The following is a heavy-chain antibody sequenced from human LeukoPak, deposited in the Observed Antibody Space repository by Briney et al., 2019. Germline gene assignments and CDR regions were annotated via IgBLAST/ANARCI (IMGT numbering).Heavy chain of an antibody. Sequence: GGSLRLSCAASGFTFSGYAMSWVRQAPGKGLEWVSAISGSGGSTYYADSVKGRFTISRDNSKNTLYLQMNSLRAEDTAVYYCAKGRYCSSTSCYYKPGYFDLWGRGTLVTVSS. D-gene: IGHD2-2*01. J-gene: IGHJ2*01. V-gene: IGHV3-23*01. CDR1: GFTFSGYA. CDR2: ISGSGGST. CDR3: AKGRYCSSTSCYYKPGYFDL.